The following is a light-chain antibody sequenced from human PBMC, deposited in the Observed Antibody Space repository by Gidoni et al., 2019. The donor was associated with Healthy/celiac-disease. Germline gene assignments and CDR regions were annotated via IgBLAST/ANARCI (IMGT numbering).Light chain of an antibody. J-gene: IGLJ3*02. Sequence: QSALTQPASVSGSPGQSLTISCTGTGSDLGVSNYVSWYQQHPGKAPKLMIYDVSNRPSGVSNRFSGSKSGNTASLTISGLQAEDEADYYCSSYTSSSTLWVFGGGTKLTVL. V-gene: IGLV2-14*01. CDR3: SSYTSSSTLWV. CDR2: DVS. CDR1: GSDLGVSNY.